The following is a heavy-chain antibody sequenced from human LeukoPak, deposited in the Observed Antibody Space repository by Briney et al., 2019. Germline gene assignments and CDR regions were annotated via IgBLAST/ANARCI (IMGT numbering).Heavy chain of an antibody. Sequence: SETLSLTCTVSGGSISSYYWSWIRQPPGKGLEWIGYIYYSGSTNYNPSLKSRVTISVDTSKNQFSLKLSPVTAADTAVYYCARVVSSSSSYYYYYMDVRGKGTTVTVSS. V-gene: IGHV4-59*01. CDR3: ARVVSSSSSYYYYYMDV. CDR1: GGSISSYY. J-gene: IGHJ6*03. CDR2: IYYSGST. D-gene: IGHD6-6*01.